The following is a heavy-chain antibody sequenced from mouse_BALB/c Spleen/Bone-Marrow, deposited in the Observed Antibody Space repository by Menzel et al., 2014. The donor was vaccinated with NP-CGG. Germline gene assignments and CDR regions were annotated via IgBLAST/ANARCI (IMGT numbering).Heavy chain of an antibody. Sequence: EVMLVESGGDLVKPGGSLKLSCAASGFTFSNYGMSWVRQTPDKRLEWVATISSGGSYTYFPDSVKGRFTISRDNAKNTLYLQMNSPKSEDAAMYYCARLTPDYAMDYWGQGTSVTVSS. CDR2: ISSGGSYT. CDR1: GFTFSNYG. D-gene: IGHD1-3*01. CDR3: ARLTPDYAMDY. V-gene: IGHV5-6*01. J-gene: IGHJ4*01.